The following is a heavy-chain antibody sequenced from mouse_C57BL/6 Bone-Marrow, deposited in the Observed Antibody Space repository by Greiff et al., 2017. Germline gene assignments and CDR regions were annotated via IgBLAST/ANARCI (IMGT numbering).Heavy chain of an antibody. CDR3: AREDDYDEGLAY. CDR2: ISNGGGSYT. Sequence: EVQRVESGGGLVQPGGSLKLSCAASGFTFSDYYMYWVRQTPEKRLEWVAYISNGGGSYTYSPDNVKGRFTISRDNAKNNLYLQMSHLKSEDTAMYYCAREDDYDEGLAYWGQGTLVTVSA. CDR1: GFTFSDYY. D-gene: IGHD2-4*01. V-gene: IGHV5-12*01. J-gene: IGHJ3*01.